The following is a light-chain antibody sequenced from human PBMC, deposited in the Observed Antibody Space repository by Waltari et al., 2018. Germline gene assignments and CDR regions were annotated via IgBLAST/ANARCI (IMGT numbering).Light chain of an antibody. CDR3: QQYNSYPIT. J-gene: IGKJ4*01. V-gene: IGKV1-8*01. CDR1: QGISTY. Sequence: AIRMTQSPSSLSASTGDRVTITCRASQGISTYLAWYQQKPGKAPKLLIYAASTLQSGVPSRVSGSGSGTDFILTISCLQSEDSATYYCQQYNSYPITFGGGTKVEI. CDR2: AAS.